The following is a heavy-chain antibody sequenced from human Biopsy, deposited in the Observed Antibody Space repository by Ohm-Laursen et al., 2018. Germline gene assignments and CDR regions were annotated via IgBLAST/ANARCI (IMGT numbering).Heavy chain of an antibody. V-gene: IGHV2-5*02. CDR3: AHVVITYGGIIALDAFDV. J-gene: IGHJ3*01. CDR2: VYWDNDE. Sequence: TQTLTLTCTFSGFSLSSHGVGVGWIRQPPGEALEWLAIVYWDNDERYSPSLWSRLNIWKDASKNRVVLTLTDMDPVDTATYYCAHVVITYGGIIALDAFDVWGQGSMVIVSS. D-gene: IGHD3-16*02. CDR1: GFSLSSHGVG.